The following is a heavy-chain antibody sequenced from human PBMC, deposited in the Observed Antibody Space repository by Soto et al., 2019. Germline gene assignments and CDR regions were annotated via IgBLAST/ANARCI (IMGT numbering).Heavy chain of an antibody. J-gene: IGHJ6*02. Sequence: SVKVSCKASGGTFSSYAVSWVRQAPGQGLEWMGGIIPIFGTANYAQKFQGRVTITADESTSTAYMELSSLRSEDTAVYYCARDPAEVVARYQYHYYGMHFFCQGPTVTGS. V-gene: IGHV1-69*13. D-gene: IGHD2-15*01. CDR2: IIPIFGTA. CDR3: ARDPAEVVARYQYHYYGMHF. CDR1: GGTFSSYA.